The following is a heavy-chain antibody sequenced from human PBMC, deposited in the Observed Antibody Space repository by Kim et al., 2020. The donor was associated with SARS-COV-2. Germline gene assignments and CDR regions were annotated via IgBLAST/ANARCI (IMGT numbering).Heavy chain of an antibody. J-gene: IGHJ5*02. CDR3: ARQYSSSCFDP. Sequence: TYTPATQGHVTISADKSISTAYLQWSSLKASDTAMYYCARQYSSSCFDPWGQGTLVTVSS. V-gene: IGHV5-10-1*01. D-gene: IGHD6-13*01.